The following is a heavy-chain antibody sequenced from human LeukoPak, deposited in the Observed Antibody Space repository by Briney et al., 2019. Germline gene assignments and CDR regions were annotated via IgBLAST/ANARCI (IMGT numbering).Heavy chain of an antibody. J-gene: IGHJ2*01. D-gene: IGHD3-3*01. Sequence: SETLCLTCTVSGGSISSYSWSWIRQPAGEGLEWIGRIYTSGSTNYNPSLKSRVTMAVVTSKNQFSLKLSSVPAADTAVYYCAGAHRGYDFWSGYGYWYFDLWGRGTLVTVSS. V-gene: IGHV4-4*07. CDR2: IYTSGST. CDR1: GGSISSYS. CDR3: AGAHRGYDFWSGYGYWYFDL.